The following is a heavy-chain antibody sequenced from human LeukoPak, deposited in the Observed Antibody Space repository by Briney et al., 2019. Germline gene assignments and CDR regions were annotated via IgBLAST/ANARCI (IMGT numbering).Heavy chain of an antibody. D-gene: IGHD5-24*01. CDR3: ARLRWLQFHDF. CDR2: IYYSGST. CDR1: GGSIDNSY. V-gene: IGHV4-59*08. J-gene: IGHJ4*02. Sequence: SETLSLTCTVSGGSIDNSYWSWSRQPPGKGLEWIGYIYYSGSTNYNPSLKSRVTISVDTSKNQFSLKLSSVTAADTAVYYCARLRWLQFHDFWGQGTLVTVSS.